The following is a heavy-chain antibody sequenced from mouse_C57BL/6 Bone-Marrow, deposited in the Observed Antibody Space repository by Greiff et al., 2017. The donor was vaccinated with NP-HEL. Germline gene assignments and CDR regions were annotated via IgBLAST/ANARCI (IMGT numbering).Heavy chain of an antibody. CDR3: ARENYYGSSSAWFAY. CDR1: GYSFTGYY. V-gene: IGHV1-42*01. J-gene: IGHJ3*01. D-gene: IGHD1-1*01. CDR2: INPSTGGT. Sequence: VQLQQSGPELVKPGASVKISCKASGYSFTGYYMNWVKQSPETSLEWIGEINPSTGGTTYNQKFKAKATLTVDKSSSTAYMQLKRLTSEDSAVYYCARENYYGSSSAWFAYWGQGTLVTVSA.